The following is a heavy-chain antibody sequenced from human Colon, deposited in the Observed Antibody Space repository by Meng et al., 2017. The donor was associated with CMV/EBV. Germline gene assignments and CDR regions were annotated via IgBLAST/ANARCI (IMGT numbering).Heavy chain of an antibody. CDR3: ARGNLTPTYYYYYGMDV. Sequence: SVKVSCKTSGYTFTDYDVNWVRQAPGQGLEWMGGIIPIFGTANYAQKFQGRVTITTDESTSTAYMELSSLRSEDTAVYYCARGNLTPTYYYYYGMDVWGQGTTVTVSS. J-gene: IGHJ6*02. CDR2: IIPIFGTA. CDR1: GYTFTDYD. V-gene: IGHV1-69*05. D-gene: IGHD4-23*01.